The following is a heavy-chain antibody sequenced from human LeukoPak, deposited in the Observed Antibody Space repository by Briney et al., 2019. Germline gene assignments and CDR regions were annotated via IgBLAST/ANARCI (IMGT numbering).Heavy chain of an antibody. V-gene: IGHV4-59*01. Sequence: PSETLSLTFTVSGGSISSYYWSWIRQPPGKGLEWIGYIYYSGTTDYNPSLKSRVTISVDTSNNQFSLKVSSVTAADTAVYYCARSSGTYRSFDYWRQGTLVTASS. CDR1: GGSISSYY. J-gene: IGHJ4*01. CDR3: ARSSGTYRSFDY. CDR2: IYYSGTT. D-gene: IGHD1-26*01.